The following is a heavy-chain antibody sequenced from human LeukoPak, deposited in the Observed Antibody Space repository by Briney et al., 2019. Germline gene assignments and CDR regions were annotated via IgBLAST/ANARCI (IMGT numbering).Heavy chain of an antibody. J-gene: IGHJ4*02. Sequence: AVTLSLTCTVSGVSINSYYWGWIRQPPGKGLEWIGSIYYSVSTYDNPSLKSRVTISVDTSKNQFSLKLSSVTAADTAVYYCARVPTVTFFDHWGQGTLVTVSS. CDR3: ARVPTVTFFDH. CDR2: IYYSVST. V-gene: IGHV4-39*07. D-gene: IGHD4-17*01. CDR1: GVSINSYY.